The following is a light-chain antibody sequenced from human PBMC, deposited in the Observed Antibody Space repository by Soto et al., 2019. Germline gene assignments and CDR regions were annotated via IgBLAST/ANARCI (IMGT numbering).Light chain of an antibody. CDR2: VAS. J-gene: IGKJ1*01. CDR3: QQYNNWPSWT. CDR1: QNVNSN. Sequence: EIVLTQSPATLSVSPGERATLSCRASQNVNSNLAWYQQKPGQAPRLLIYVASTRATGIPARFSGSGSGTEFTLTISSLQSEDSAVYYCQQYNNWPSWTFGQGTKVEIK. V-gene: IGKV3-15*01.